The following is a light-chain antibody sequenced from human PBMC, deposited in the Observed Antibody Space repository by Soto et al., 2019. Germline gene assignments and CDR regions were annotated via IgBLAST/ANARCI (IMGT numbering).Light chain of an antibody. J-gene: IGKJ1*01. V-gene: IGKV1-6*01. CDR3: LHDHSYPRT. Sequence: AIQMTQSPSSLSASVGDRVTITCRASQAIRNDLLWYQQKPGKAPNLLIYAASSLQSGVPSRFSGSGSGTNFTLTLSSLQPEDFAHYYCLHDHSYPRTFGQGTSVEIK. CDR1: QAIRND. CDR2: AAS.